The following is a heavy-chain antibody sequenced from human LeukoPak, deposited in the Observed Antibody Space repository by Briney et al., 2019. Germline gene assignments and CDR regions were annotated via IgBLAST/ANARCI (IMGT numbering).Heavy chain of an antibody. J-gene: IGHJ6*02. CDR2: ISSSSSTI. Sequence: PGGSLRLSCAASGFTFSSYAMNWVRQAPGKGLEWVSYISSSSSTIYYADSVKGRFTISRDNAKNSLYLQMNSLRAEDTAVYYCARDRGIAAAGTSPPVYYYGMDVWGQGTTVTVSS. V-gene: IGHV3-48*04. CDR3: ARDRGIAAAGTSPPVYYYGMDV. CDR1: GFTFSSYA. D-gene: IGHD6-13*01.